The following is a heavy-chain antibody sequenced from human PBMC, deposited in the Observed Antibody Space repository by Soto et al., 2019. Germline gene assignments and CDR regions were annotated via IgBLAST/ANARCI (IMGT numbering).Heavy chain of an antibody. CDR1: GFTFSSYS. J-gene: IGHJ1*01. V-gene: IGHV3-21*01. CDR2: ISSSSSYI. D-gene: IGHD2-15*01. CDR3: ARDENVVVVAATESWYFQH. Sequence: GGSLRLSCAASGFTFSSYSMNWVRQAPGKGLEWVSSISSSSSYIYYADSVKGRFTISRDNAKNSLYLQMNSLRAEDTAVYYCARDENVVVVAATESWYFQHWGQGTLVTVSS.